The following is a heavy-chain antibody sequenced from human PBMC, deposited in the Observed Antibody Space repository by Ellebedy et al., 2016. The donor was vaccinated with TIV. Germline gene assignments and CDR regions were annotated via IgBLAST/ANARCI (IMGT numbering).Heavy chain of an antibody. D-gene: IGHD3-16*02. CDR2: ISVYNGNT. Sequence: AASVKVSCKAFGYTFTSYGISWVRQAPGQGPEWMGWISVYNGNTKYGQRVQGRVTMTTDTSTTTAYMELRSMTSDDTAEYYCGRVVSGYIWGSYRIDYWGQGTLVTVSS. CDR3: GRVVSGYIWGSYRIDY. CDR1: GYTFTSYG. J-gene: IGHJ4*02. V-gene: IGHV1-18*01.